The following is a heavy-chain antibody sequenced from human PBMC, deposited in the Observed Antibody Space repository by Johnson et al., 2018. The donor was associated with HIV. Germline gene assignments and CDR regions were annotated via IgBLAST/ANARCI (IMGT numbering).Heavy chain of an antibody. V-gene: IGHV3-11*04. Sequence: QLVESGGGLVQPGGSLRLSCTASGFIFSDYYMSWIRQAPGQGLEWVSYISSRGSPIYYADSVKGRFTISRDNAKNSLYLQMNSLRAEDKAVYYCASGEDYGGNYGAFDIWGQGTMVTVSS. CDR2: ISSRGSPI. CDR1: GFIFSDYY. CDR3: ASGEDYGGNYGAFDI. J-gene: IGHJ3*02. D-gene: IGHD4-23*01.